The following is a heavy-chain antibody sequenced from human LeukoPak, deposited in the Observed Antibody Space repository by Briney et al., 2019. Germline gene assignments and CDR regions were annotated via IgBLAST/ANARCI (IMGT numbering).Heavy chain of an antibody. CDR3: AKGLGAARGTNAFDI. Sequence: GGSLRLSCAASGFIFSSYDMHWVRQATGKGLEWVSAIGTAGDTYYPGSVKGRFTISRENAKNSLYLQMNSLRAEDMALYYCAKGLGAARGTNAFDIWGQGTMVTVSS. CDR2: IGTAGDT. J-gene: IGHJ3*02. CDR1: GFIFSSYD. V-gene: IGHV3-13*01. D-gene: IGHD6-6*01.